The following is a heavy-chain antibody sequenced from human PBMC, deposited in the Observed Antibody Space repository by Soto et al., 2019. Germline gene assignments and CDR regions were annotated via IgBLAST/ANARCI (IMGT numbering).Heavy chain of an antibody. CDR3: ARVGPWVPYYYDSSPYTFENWFDP. Sequence: PSETLSLTCAVSCYSISSGHYWGWLRQPPGKGLEWIGRIYHGGSTYYNPSLNSRVTLSIDMTNNHVSLILNSVTAADTAVYYCARVGPWVPYYYDSSPYTFENWFDPWGQGTLVTVSS. CDR1: CYSISSGHY. V-gene: IGHV4-38-2*01. J-gene: IGHJ5*02. D-gene: IGHD3-22*01. CDR2: IYHGGST.